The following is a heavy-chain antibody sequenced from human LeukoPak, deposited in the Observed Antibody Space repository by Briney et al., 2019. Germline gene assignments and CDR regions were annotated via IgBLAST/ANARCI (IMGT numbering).Heavy chain of an antibody. J-gene: IGHJ4*02. CDR1: GSSISSYY. V-gene: IGHV4-4*07. Sequence: SETLSLTCTVSGSSISSYYWSWIRQPAGKGLEWIGRIYSTGSTNYNPSLKSRVTMSVDTSKNQFSLRLRSVTVADTAVYYCARQIASAGTAGFDFWGQGALVTVSS. CDR2: IYSTGST. CDR3: ARQIASAGTAGFDF. D-gene: IGHD6-13*01.